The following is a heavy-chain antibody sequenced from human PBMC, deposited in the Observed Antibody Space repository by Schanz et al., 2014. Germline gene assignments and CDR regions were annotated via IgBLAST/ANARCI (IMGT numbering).Heavy chain of an antibody. D-gene: IGHD3-22*01. Sequence: EVQLLESGGGLVQPGGSLRLSCAASGFTFSSYAMSWVRQAPGKGLEWVSAISGSGDNTFYADSVRGRFTISRDNSKNTLYLQMNSLRAEDTAVYYCARYYETSYYPLYYCDYWGQGTLVTVSS. CDR1: GFTFSSYA. CDR2: ISGSGDNT. V-gene: IGHV3-23*01. J-gene: IGHJ4*02. CDR3: ARYYETSYYPLYYCDY.